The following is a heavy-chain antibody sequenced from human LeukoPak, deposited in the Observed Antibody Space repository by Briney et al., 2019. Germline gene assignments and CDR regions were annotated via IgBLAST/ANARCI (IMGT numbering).Heavy chain of an antibody. CDR2: INPNSGGT. V-gene: IGHV1-2*02. Sequence: ASVKVSCKASGYTFTGYYMHWVRQAPGQGLEWMGWINPNSGGTNYAQKFQGRVSMTRDTSISTAYMELSRLRSDDTAVYYCARDPTVNYYYYMDVWGKGTTVTVSS. D-gene: IGHD3-22*01. CDR3: ARDPTVNYYYYMDV. CDR1: GYTFTGYY. J-gene: IGHJ6*03.